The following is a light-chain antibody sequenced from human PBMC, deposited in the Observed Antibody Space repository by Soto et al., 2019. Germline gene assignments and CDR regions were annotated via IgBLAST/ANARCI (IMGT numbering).Light chain of an antibody. V-gene: IGKV3-15*01. CDR2: GAL. J-gene: IGKJ2*01. Sequence: EIVMTQSPATLSVSPGERATLSCRASQSVSSNLAWYQQKPGQAPRLLIYGALTRATGIPARFSGSGSGTEFTLTISSLQSEDFAVYYCQQYNNWPVFGQGTKLEIK. CDR3: QQYNNWPV. CDR1: QSVSSN.